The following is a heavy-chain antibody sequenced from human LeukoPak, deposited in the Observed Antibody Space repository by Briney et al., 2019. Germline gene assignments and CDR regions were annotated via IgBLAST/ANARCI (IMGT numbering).Heavy chain of an antibody. CDR2: LYSVSST. CDR3: AVRSPSGTYFDN. CDR1: GFTVSSTY. Sequence: GGSLRLSCAASGFTVSSTYMTWVRQAPGKGVEWVSLLYSVSSTYYADSVKGRFTISRDNSKNTLYLQMNNLRIEDTAVYYCAVRSPSGTYFDNWGQGTLVTVSS. J-gene: IGHJ4*02. D-gene: IGHD1-26*01. V-gene: IGHV3-66*02.